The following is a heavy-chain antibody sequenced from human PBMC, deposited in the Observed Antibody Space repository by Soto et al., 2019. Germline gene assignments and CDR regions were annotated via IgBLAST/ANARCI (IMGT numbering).Heavy chain of an antibody. V-gene: IGHV1-58*01. D-gene: IGHD4-17*01. CDR3: AADRAVTLFDY. Sequence: SVKVSCKASGFTFTSSAVQWVRQARGQRLEWIGWIVVGSGNTNYAQKFQERVTITRDMSTSTAYMELSSLRSEDTAVYYWAADRAVTLFDYWGQGTLVTVSS. J-gene: IGHJ4*02. CDR2: IVVGSGNT. CDR1: GFTFTSSA.